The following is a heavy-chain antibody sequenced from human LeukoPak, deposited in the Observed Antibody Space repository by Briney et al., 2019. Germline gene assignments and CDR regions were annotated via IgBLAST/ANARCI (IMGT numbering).Heavy chain of an antibody. D-gene: IGHD3-3*01. Sequence: LPGGSLRLSCAASGFTFDEYAMHWVRQAPGKGLEWVSTISWNSGSLGYADSVKGRFTISRDNAKNSLYLQMNSLRAEDTALYYCAKAATYYDFWSGFYSWGQGTLVTVSS. J-gene: IGHJ5*01. CDR2: ISWNSGSL. CDR3: AKAATYYDFWSGFYS. CDR1: GFTFDEYA. V-gene: IGHV3-9*01.